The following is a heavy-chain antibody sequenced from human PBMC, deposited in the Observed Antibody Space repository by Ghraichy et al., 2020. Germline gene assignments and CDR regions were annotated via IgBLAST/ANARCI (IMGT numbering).Heavy chain of an antibody. CDR2: ISSNGGST. V-gene: IGHV3-64D*06. D-gene: IGHD3-16*01. J-gene: IGHJ6*03. CDR1: GFTFSSYA. Sequence: GESLNISCSASGFTFSSYAMHWVRKAPGKGLEYVSAISSNGGSTYYADSVKGRFTISRDNSKNTLYLQMSSLRAEDTAVYYCVKDPIPLRNYYYMDVWCKGTTVTVSS. CDR3: VKDPIPLRNYYYMDV.